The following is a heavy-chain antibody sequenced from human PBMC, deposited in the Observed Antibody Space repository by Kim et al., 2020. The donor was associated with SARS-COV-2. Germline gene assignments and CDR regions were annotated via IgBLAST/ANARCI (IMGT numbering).Heavy chain of an antibody. CDR3: ARGYPFSGWYEGGWFDP. CDR2: MNPNSGNT. D-gene: IGHD6-19*01. Sequence: ASVKVSCKASGYTFTSYDINWVRQATGQGLEWMGWMNPNSGNTGYAQKFQGRVTMTRNTSISTAYMELSSLRSEYTAVYYCARGYPFSGWYEGGWFDPWGQGTLVTVSS. V-gene: IGHV1-8*01. CDR1: GYTFTSYD. J-gene: IGHJ5*02.